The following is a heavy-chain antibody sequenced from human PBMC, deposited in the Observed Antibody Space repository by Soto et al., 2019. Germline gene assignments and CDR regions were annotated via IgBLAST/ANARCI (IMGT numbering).Heavy chain of an antibody. Sequence: GGSLRLSCAASGFTFDDYAMHWVRQAPGKGLEWVSGISWNSGSIGYADSVKGRFTISRDNAKNSLYLQMNSLRAEDTALYYCAKDIGTTGIVGDDAFDIWGQGTMVTVSS. CDR2: ISWNSGSI. CDR1: GFTFDDYA. J-gene: IGHJ3*02. V-gene: IGHV3-9*01. D-gene: IGHD1-26*01. CDR3: AKDIGTTGIVGDDAFDI.